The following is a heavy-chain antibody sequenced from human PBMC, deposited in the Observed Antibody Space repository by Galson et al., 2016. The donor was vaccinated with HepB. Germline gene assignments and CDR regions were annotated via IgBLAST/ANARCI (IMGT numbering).Heavy chain of an antibody. CDR1: GFTFGDFW. D-gene: IGHD2-2*02. V-gene: IGHV3-15*01. Sequence: SGAVSGFTFGDFWMNWVRQAPGKGLDWVGRIKCKADGGTTDYAAPVNGRFIISRDDSKNTLYLQMSSLKTDDTAVYYCTTDIPLIGGTNFAYWGQGTLVTVSS. CDR2: IKCKADGGTT. CDR3: TTDIPLIGGTNFAY. J-gene: IGHJ4*02.